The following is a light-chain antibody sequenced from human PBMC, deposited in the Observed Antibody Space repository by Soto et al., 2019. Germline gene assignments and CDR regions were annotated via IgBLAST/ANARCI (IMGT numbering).Light chain of an antibody. CDR1: QSVSSY. J-gene: IGKJ1*01. CDR3: QQYGRSPTT. V-gene: IGKV3-20*01. Sequence: IVLTLSPDTLSLTPGERATLSCWASQSVSSYLAWYQQKPGQAPRLLIYDASNRATGIPDRFSGSGSGTDFTLTISRLEPEDFTLYYCQQYGRSPTTFGQGTKVDI. CDR2: DAS.